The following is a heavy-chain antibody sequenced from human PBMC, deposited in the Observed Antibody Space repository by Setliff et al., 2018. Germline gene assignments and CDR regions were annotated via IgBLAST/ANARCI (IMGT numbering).Heavy chain of an antibody. CDR1: GGSISSGHYY. J-gene: IGHJ4*02. CDR3: ARDLYCGGHCYQLFDS. Sequence: SETLSLTCTVSGGSISSGHYYWNWIRQPAGKGLEWIGRIYPSGGTNYNPSLKRRVTISVDTSKNHFSLKLTSVTAADTAVYYCARDLYCGGHCYQLFDSWGQGTLVTVSS. CDR2: IYPSGGT. D-gene: IGHD2-21*02. V-gene: IGHV4-61*02.